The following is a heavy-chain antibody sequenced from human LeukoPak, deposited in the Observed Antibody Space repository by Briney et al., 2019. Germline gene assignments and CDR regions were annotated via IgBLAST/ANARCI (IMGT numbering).Heavy chain of an antibody. CDR2: INWNGGST. J-gene: IGHJ4*02. D-gene: IGHD3-22*01. V-gene: IGHV3-20*04. CDR1: GFTFTDSY. Sequence: GSLRLSCAASGFTFTDSYMTWVRQAPGKGLEWVSGINWNGGSTGYADSVKGRFTISRDNAKNSLYLQMNSLRAEDTALYYCARDSSVVSSGYYYYWGQGTLVTVSS. CDR3: ARDSSVVSSGYYYY.